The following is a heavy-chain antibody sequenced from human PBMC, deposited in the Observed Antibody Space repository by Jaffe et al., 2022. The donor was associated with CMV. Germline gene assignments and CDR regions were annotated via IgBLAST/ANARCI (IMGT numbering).Heavy chain of an antibody. CDR1: GFTFSNYG. D-gene: IGHD4-17*01. J-gene: IGHJ4*02. CDR2: IWYVGSNT. Sequence: QVQLVESGGGVVQPGRSLRLSCAASGFTFSNYGMHWVRQAPGKGLEWVAVIWYVGSNTYYADSVKGRFTISRDNSKNTLSLKMNSLRVEDTAVYYCARAPKTTMIDYWGQGTLVTVSS. V-gene: IGHV3-33*01. CDR3: ARAPKTTMIDY.